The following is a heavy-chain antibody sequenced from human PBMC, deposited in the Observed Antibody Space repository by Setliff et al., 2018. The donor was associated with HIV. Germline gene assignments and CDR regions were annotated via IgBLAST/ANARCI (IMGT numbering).Heavy chain of an antibody. CDR2: LYTSGTT. CDR1: GGSISSYY. V-gene: IGHV4-4*07. D-gene: IGHD3-10*01. J-gene: IGHJ4*02. CDR3: VRQGLTMNRGVPAPILYYFDY. Sequence: ASETLSLTCTVSGGSISSYYWGWIRQPAGKGLEWIGRLYTSGTTKYNPSLKSRVTMSVDRSKNQFSLNLNSVTATDTAVYYCVRQGLTMNRGVPAPILYYFDYWGQGSLVTVSS.